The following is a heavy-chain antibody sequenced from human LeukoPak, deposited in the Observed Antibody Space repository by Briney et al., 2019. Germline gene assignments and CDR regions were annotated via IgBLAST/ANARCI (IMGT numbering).Heavy chain of an antibody. CDR2: MNPSSGEA. V-gene: IGHV1-8*01. CDR1: GYTLTSYD. D-gene: IGHD3-16*01. J-gene: IGHJ4*02. Sequence: ASVKVSCKASGYTLTSYDINWVRQAPGQGLEWMGWMNPSSGEAGYAQRFQGRITMTRNTAISTAYLELSSLRSEDTAMYYCTRFYENCWGQGTLVTVSS. CDR3: TRFYENC.